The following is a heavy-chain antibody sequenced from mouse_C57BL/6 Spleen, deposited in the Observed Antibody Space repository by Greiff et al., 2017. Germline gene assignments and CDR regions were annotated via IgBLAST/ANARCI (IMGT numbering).Heavy chain of an antibody. CDR2: IFPGSGST. Sequence: QVQLQQSGPELVKPGASVKISCKASGYTFTDYYINWVKQRPGQGLEWIGWIFPGSGSTYYNEKFKGKATLTVDKYSSNAFMLLSRLSSEDSAVYFCARGGYYGSSYVFDYWGQGTTLTVSS. CDR3: ARGGYYGSSYVFDY. V-gene: IGHV1-75*01. J-gene: IGHJ2*01. CDR1: GYTFTDYY. D-gene: IGHD1-1*01.